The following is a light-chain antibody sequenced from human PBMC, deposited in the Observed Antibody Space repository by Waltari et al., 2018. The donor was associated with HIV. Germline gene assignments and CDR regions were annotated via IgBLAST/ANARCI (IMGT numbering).Light chain of an antibody. CDR1: TSDCISYER. J-gene: IGLJ1*01. Sequence: QSALTQPPSVSGSPGQSVTISCIGTTSDCISYERFPWYQQAPVTAPRLVIYAVDKRPEGVPDRFSGFKFAETASLTIYGLQPEDEAYYYCASYRTNDTHYAFGSGTEVTVL. CDR2: AVD. V-gene: IGLV2-18*02. CDR3: ASYRTNDTHYA.